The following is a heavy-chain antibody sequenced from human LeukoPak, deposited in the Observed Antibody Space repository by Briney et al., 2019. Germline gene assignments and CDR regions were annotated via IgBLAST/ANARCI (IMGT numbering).Heavy chain of an antibody. J-gene: IGHJ4*02. CDR1: GGSFSGYY. D-gene: IGHD1-26*01. CDR3: ARARPERATRPYYFDY. Sequence: SETLSLTCAVYGGSFSGYYWSWIRQPLGKGLEWIGEINHSGSTNYNPSLKSRVTISVDTSKNQFSLKLSSVTAADTAVYYCARARPERATRPYYFDYWGQGTLVTVSS. CDR2: INHSGST. V-gene: IGHV4-34*01.